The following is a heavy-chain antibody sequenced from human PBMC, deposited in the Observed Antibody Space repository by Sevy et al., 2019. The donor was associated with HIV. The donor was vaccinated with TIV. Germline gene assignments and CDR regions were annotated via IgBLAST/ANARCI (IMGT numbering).Heavy chain of an antibody. V-gene: IGHV3-15*01. CDR1: GFSFSHAW. CDR2: IKSKPDGGTI. J-gene: IGHJ6*02. Sequence: GGSLRLSCAASGFSFSHAWMTWVRQAPGKGLEWVARIKSKPDGGTIDYSAAVKGRFTISSDDSKNTLYLQMNSLKTDDTAVYYCSTNAISVLQVTDGMDVWGQGTTVTVSS. D-gene: IGHD2-21*01. CDR3: STNAISVLQVTDGMDV.